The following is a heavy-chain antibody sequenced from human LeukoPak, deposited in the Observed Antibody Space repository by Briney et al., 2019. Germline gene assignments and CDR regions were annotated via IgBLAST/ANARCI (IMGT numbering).Heavy chain of an antibody. CDR2: IYHSGST. CDR3: ARGSNYHYFDF. V-gene: IGHV4-38-2*01. D-gene: IGHD4-11*01. Sequence: SETLSLTCAVSGHSVSNYYYWGWIRQSPGKGLDWIGSIYHSGSTDYNSSFKSRVTISIDTPKNQFSLKLSSVTAADTAVYFCARGSNYHYFDFWGQGILVTVSS. J-gene: IGHJ4*02. CDR1: GHSVSNYYY.